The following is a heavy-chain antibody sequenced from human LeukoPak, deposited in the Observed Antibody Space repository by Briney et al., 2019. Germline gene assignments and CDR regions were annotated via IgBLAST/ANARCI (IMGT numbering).Heavy chain of an antibody. V-gene: IGHV1-2*02. CDR2: INPNSGGT. D-gene: IGHD3-9*01. CDR3: AREARLSMTLTGYDAFDI. J-gene: IGHJ3*02. Sequence: GASVKVSCKASGYTFTGYYMHWVRQAPGQGLEWMGWINPNSGGTNYAQKFQGRVTMTRDTSISTAYMELSRLRSDDTAVYYCAREARLSMTLTGYDAFDIWGQGTMVTVSS. CDR1: GYTFTGYY.